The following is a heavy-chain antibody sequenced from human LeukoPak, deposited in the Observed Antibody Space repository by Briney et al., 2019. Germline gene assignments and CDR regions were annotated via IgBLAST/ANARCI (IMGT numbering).Heavy chain of an antibody. D-gene: IGHD3-9*01. CDR1: GGSFSGYY. CDR3: ARGVRVYDILTGYSPGYYFDY. V-gene: IGHV4-59*01. CDR2: IYYGGST. Sequence: SETLSLTCAVYGGSFSGYYWVWLRHPPGKGLEGIGNIYYGGSTNYNPSLKSRVTISVDTYKNQFSLNLSSVTAADTAVYYCARGVRVYDILTGYSPGYYFDYWGQGTLVTVSS. J-gene: IGHJ4*02.